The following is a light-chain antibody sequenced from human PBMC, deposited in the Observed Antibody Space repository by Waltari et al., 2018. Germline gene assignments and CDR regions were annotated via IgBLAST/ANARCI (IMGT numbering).Light chain of an antibody. CDR3: QQYYNTPFT. CDR1: QSVLYSSNNKNY. Sequence: DIVMTQSPDSLAVSLGERATINCKSSQSVLYSSNNKNYLTWYQKKPGQPPKLLIYWASTRESGVPDGFSGSGSGTDFTLTISSLQAEDVAVYYCQQYYNTPFTFGPGTKVDVK. J-gene: IGKJ3*01. V-gene: IGKV4-1*01. CDR2: WAS.